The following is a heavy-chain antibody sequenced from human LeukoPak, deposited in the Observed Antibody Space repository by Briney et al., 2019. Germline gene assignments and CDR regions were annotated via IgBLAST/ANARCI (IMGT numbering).Heavy chain of an antibody. Sequence: GGSLRLSCEASGFTFPDYYMSWIRQAPGKGLEWISYISYDSSTKYHAESVKGRFTISRDNAKNSLYLQMNSLRAEDTAVYYCARGEGGLVPAAILDCWGQGTLVIVSS. V-gene: IGHV3-11*01. CDR3: ARGEGGLVPAAILDC. CDR2: ISYDSSTK. CDR1: GFTFPDYY. D-gene: IGHD2-2*02. J-gene: IGHJ4*02.